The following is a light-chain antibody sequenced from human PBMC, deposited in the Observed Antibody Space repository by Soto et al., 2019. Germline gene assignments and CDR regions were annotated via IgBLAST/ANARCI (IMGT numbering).Light chain of an antibody. V-gene: IGKV3-15*01. Sequence: EIVMTQSPATLSVSPGERATLSCRASQSVSSNLAWYQQKPGQAPSLLIYGASTRATGIPARFSGSWSGTEFTLTSSSLQSEDFADYYCQQYYNWPPWTFGQGTKVEIK. CDR1: QSVSSN. CDR3: QQYYNWPPWT. CDR2: GAS. J-gene: IGKJ1*01.